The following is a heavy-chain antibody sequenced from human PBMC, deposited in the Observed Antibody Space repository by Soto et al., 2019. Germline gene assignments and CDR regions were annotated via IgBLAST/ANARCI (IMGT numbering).Heavy chain of an antibody. V-gene: IGHV3-23*01. CDR2: IRGSGRST. CDR1: GFTFNTYA. D-gene: IGHD3-16*01. Sequence: PGGSLRLACVASGFTFNTYAMSWVRQAPGKGLQWVSSIRGSGRSTSSADSVKGRFTISRDNSRNTLSLLMNNLRAEDTAIYYCVNNIWGGAFDVWGQGAVVTVSS. CDR3: VNNIWGGAFDV. J-gene: IGHJ3*01.